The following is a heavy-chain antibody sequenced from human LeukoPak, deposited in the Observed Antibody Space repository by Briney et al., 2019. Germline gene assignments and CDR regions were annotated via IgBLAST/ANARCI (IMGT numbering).Heavy chain of an antibody. CDR2: ISGSGGST. CDR1: GFTFSSYA. D-gene: IGHD2-21*02. CDR3: AKEGQTAVDYYYYGMDV. V-gene: IGHV3-23*01. J-gene: IGHJ6*02. Sequence: GGSLRLSCAASGFTFSSYAMSWVRQAPGKGLEWVSAISGSGGSTYCADSVKGRFTISRDNSKNTLYPQMNSLRAEDTAVYYCAKEGQTAVDYYYYGMDVWGQGTTVTVSS.